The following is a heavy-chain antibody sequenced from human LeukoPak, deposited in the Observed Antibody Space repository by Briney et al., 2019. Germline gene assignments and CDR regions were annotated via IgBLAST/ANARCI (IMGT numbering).Heavy chain of an antibody. Sequence: GGSLRLSCAASGFTFDDYAMPWVRQAPGKGLEWVSGISWNSGSIGYADSVKGRFTISRDNAKNSLYLQMNSLSAEDTALYYCAKDMTAVADYFDYWGQGTLVTVSS. J-gene: IGHJ4*02. CDR1: GFTFDDYA. CDR2: ISWNSGSI. V-gene: IGHV3-9*01. D-gene: IGHD6-19*01. CDR3: AKDMTAVADYFDY.